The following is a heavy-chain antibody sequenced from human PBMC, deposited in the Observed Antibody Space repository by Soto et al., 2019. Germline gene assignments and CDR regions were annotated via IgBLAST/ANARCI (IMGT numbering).Heavy chain of an antibody. J-gene: IGHJ3*02. D-gene: IGHD2-2*02. CDR2: ISSGSSVI. V-gene: IGHV3-21*01. Sequence: EVQLVESGGGLVKPGESLRLSCVASDSTFRSYSMNWVRQAPGRGLEWVSIISSGSSVIFYADSMKGRFTISRDNAKNSLYLQMNSLRAEDTAVYYCARGGRGYTKDDTFDIWAKGQWSPSLQ. CDR1: DSTFRSYS. CDR3: ARGGRGYTKDDTFDI.